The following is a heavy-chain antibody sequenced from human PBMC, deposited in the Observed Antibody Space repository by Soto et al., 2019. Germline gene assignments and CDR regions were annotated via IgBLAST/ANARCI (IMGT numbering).Heavy chain of an antibody. CDR3: AVWYYSDSSGYKGYYFDY. V-gene: IGHV5-51*01. CDR1: GYDFTRYW. J-gene: IGHJ4*02. D-gene: IGHD3-22*01. Sequence: EVQLVQSGAEVKKPGESLKISCKGSGYDFTRYWIGWVRQRPGKGLEWMGSIYPADSNIRYSPSFQGQVTISADKSIRSAYLRWTSLKASDTGMYYCAVWYYSDSSGYKGYYFDYWGQGTLVTVSS. CDR2: IYPADSNI.